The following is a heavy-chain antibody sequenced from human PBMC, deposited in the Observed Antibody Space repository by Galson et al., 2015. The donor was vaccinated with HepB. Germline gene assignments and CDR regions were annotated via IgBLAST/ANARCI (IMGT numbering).Heavy chain of an antibody. D-gene: IGHD5-12*01. Sequence: SVKVSCKASGGTFSSYTISWVRQAPGQGLEWMGRIIPILGIANYAQKFQGRATTTADKSTSTAYMELSSLRSEDTAVYYCARGGGYDYGVPDYWGQGTLVTVSS. J-gene: IGHJ4*02. CDR3: ARGGGYDYGVPDY. V-gene: IGHV1-69*02. CDR1: GGTFSSYT. CDR2: IIPILGIA.